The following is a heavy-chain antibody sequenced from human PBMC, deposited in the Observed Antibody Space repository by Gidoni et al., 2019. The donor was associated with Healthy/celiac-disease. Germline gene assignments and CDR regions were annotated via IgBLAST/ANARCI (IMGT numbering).Heavy chain of an antibody. CDR1: GFTFCSYA. Sequence: VQLLESGGGLVQPGGSLRLSCAASGFTFCSYAMSWVRQAPGKGLGWVSAISGSGGSKYYADSVKGRFTISRDNSKNTLYLQMNSLRAEDTAVYYCAKAHFRLPLGYFDYWGQGTLVTVSS. V-gene: IGHV3-23*01. CDR2: ISGSGGSK. D-gene: IGHD7-27*01. J-gene: IGHJ4*02. CDR3: AKAHFRLPLGYFDY.